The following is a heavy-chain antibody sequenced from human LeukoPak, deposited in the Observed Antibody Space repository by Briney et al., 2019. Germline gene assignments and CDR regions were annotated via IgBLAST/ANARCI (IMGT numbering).Heavy chain of an antibody. V-gene: IGHV3-30*04. J-gene: IGHJ4*02. CDR2: ISYDGSNK. Sequence: PGGSLRLSCAGSGFTFSSYAMHGVRQAPGKGLEWVAVISYDGSNKYYADSVKGRFTISRDNSKNTLYLQMNSLRAEDTAVYYCARPPRGSSSWYTGYWGQGTLVTVSS. D-gene: IGHD6-13*01. CDR3: ARPPRGSSSWYTGY. CDR1: GFTFSSYA.